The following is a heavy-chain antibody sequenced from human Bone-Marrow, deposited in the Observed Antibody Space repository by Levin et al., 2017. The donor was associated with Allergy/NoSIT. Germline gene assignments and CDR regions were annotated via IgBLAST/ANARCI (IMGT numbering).Heavy chain of an antibody. CDR1: GDSINNYY. Sequence: PSETLSLTCTVSGDSINNYYWSWIRQPPGKGLEWLGYIYFGGSTNYNPSLKSRVTMSLDKSKSQFSLELTSVTAADTAIYYCARTTYYVRVDYWGQGTLVIVSS. CDR3: ARTTYYVRVDY. V-gene: IGHV4-59*13. CDR2: IYFGGST. D-gene: IGHD3-16*01. J-gene: IGHJ4*01.